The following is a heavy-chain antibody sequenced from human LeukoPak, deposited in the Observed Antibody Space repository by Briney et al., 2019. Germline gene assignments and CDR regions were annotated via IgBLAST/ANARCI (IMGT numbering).Heavy chain of an antibody. CDR2: IYYSGST. CDR1: GGSISSYY. D-gene: IGHD1-20*01. Sequence: SETLSLTCTVSGGSISSYYWSWIRQPPGKGLEWIGYIYYSGSTNYNPSLKSRVTISVDTSKNQFSLKLSSVTAADTAVYYCARAGAPVVITGTTIWFDPWGQGTLVTVSS. J-gene: IGHJ5*02. V-gene: IGHV4-59*01. CDR3: ARAGAPVVITGTTIWFDP.